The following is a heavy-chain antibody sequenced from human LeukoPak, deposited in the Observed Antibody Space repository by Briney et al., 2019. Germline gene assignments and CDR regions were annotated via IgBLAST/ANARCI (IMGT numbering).Heavy chain of an antibody. CDR1: GGTFSSYA. CDR3: ARERPPGDSSNWFLEGYFDI. J-gene: IGHJ4*02. CDR2: IIPIFGTA. D-gene: IGHD6-13*01. V-gene: IGHV1-69*05. Sequence: SVKVSCKASGGTFSSYAISWVRQAPGQGLEWMGRIIPIFGTANYAQKFQGRVTITTDESTSTAYMELSALRSDDTAVYYCARERPPGDSSNWFLEGYFDIWGQGTLVTVSS.